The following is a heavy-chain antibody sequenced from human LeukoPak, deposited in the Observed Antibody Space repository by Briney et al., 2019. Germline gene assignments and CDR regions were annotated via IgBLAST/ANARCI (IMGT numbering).Heavy chain of an antibody. CDR2: IIPIFGTA. D-gene: IGHD5-24*01. CDR1: GYTFTSYG. V-gene: IGHV1-69*13. CDR3: ARVGMATTY. Sequence: EASVKVSCKASGYTFTSYGISWVRQAPGQGLEWMGGIIPIFGTANYAQKFQGRVTITADESTSTAYMELSSLRSEDTAVYYCARVGMATTYWGQGTLVTVSS. J-gene: IGHJ4*02.